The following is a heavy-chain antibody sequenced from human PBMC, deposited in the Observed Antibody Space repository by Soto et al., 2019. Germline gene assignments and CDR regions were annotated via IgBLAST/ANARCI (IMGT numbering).Heavy chain of an antibody. CDR1: GLTFSSYW. CDR3: AGTTISPRFEYYGLDV. D-gene: IGHD3-9*01. J-gene: IGHJ6*02. V-gene: IGHV3-7*01. CDR2: IKQDGSEK. Sequence: GGSLRLSCAASGLTFSSYWMSWVRQAPGKGLEWVANIKQDGSEKYYVDSVKGRFTISRDNAKNALYLQMNSLRAEDTAVYYCAGTTISPRFEYYGLDVWGQGTTVTVSS.